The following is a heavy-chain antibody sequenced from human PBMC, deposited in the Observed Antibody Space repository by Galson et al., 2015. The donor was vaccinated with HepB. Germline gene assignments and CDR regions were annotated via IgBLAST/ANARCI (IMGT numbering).Heavy chain of an antibody. CDR1: GYTFTSYG. J-gene: IGHJ5*02. CDR3: ARGGSITIFGGGWFDP. Sequence: SVKVSCKASGYTFTSYGISWVRQAPGQGLEWMGWISAYNGNTNYAQKLQGRVTMTTDTSTSTAYMELRSLRSDDTAVYYCARGGSITIFGGGWFDPWGQGTLVTVSS. V-gene: IGHV1-18*01. D-gene: IGHD3-3*01. CDR2: ISAYNGNT.